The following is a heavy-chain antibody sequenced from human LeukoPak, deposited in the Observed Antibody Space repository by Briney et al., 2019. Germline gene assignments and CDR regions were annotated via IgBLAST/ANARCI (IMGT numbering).Heavy chain of an antibody. CDR3: AGGYRRSQGAFDI. CDR1: GGSISIYY. CDR2: IYTSGST. V-gene: IGHV4-4*09. J-gene: IGHJ3*02. D-gene: IGHD6-13*01. Sequence: SQTLSLTCTVFGGSISIYYWSWVRQPPGKGLEWIGYIYTSGSTNYNPSLKSRVTISVDTSKNQFSLKVSSVTAADTALYYCAGGYRRSQGAFDIWGQGTMVTVSS.